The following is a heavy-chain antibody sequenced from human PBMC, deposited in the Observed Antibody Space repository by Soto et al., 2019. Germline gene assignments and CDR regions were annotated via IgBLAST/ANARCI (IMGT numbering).Heavy chain of an antibody. V-gene: IGHV4-34*01. Sequence: SETLSLTCAVYGGSFSGYYWSWIRQPPGKGLEWIGEINHSGSTNYILSLKSRVTISVDTSKNQFSLKLRSVTAADTAVYYCARGPGWSASSAPFDYWGQGTLVTVSS. J-gene: IGHJ4*02. CDR1: GGSFSGYY. CDR3: ARGPGWSASSAPFDY. D-gene: IGHD6-19*01. CDR2: INHSGST.